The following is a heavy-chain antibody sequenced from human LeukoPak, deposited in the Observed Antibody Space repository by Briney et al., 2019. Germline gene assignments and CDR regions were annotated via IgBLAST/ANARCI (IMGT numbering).Heavy chain of an antibody. D-gene: IGHD3-3*01. CDR2: IYYSGST. J-gene: IGHJ4*02. CDR3: ARGRDFWSGYSYFDY. CDR1: GGSISSYY. Sequence: PSETLSLTCTVSGGSISSYYWSWIWQPPGKGLEWIGYIYYSGSTNYNPSLKSRVTISVDTSRNQFSLKLSSVTAADTAVYYCARGRDFWSGYSYFDYWGQGTLVTVSS. V-gene: IGHV4-59*01.